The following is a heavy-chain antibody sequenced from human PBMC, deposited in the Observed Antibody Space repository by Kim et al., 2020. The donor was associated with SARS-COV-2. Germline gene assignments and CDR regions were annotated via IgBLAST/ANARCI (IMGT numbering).Heavy chain of an antibody. CDR3: SKLVKGWTDAFDI. CDR1: GFTFSSYA. D-gene: IGHD1-26*01. Sequence: GGSLRLSCAASGFTFSSYAMSWVRQAPGKGLEWVSAISGSGGSTYYADSVKGRFTISRDNSKNTLYLQMNSLGAEDTAVYYCSKLVKGWTDAFDIWGQGTMVTVSS. V-gene: IGHV3-23*01. CDR2: ISGSGGST. J-gene: IGHJ3*02.